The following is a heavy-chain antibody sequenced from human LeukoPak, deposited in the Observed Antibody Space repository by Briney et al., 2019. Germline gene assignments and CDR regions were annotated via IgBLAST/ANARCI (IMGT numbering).Heavy chain of an antibody. J-gene: IGHJ5*02. CDR1: GYTFTSYG. D-gene: IGHD3-10*01. Sequence: ASVKVSCKASGYTFTSYGISWVRQAPGQGLEWMGWISAYNGNTNYAQKLQGRVTMTTDTSTSTAYMELRSLRSDDTAVYCCASMVRGVPTSWFDPWGQGTLVTVSS. CDR2: ISAYNGNT. CDR3: ASMVRGVPTSWFDP. V-gene: IGHV1-18*01.